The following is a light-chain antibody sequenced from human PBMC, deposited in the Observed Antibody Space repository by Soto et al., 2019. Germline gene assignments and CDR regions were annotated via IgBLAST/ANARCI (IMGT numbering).Light chain of an antibody. J-gene: IGKJ4*01. V-gene: IGKV3-20*01. Sequence: EIVLTQSPGTLSLSPGERATLSCRASQSVSSSYLAWYQQKPGQAPRLLIYGASSRATGIPDRFSGSGSGTDFPLTISRLEPGDFAVYYCQQYCSSPFTFGGGTKVEIK. CDR1: QSVSSSY. CDR3: QQYCSSPFT. CDR2: GAS.